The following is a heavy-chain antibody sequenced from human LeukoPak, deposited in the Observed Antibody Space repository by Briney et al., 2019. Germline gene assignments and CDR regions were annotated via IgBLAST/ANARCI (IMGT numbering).Heavy chain of an antibody. Sequence: GGSLRLSCAASGFTFSSYAMSWVRQAPGKGREWVSTISGSGGRTYFTDSVKGRFTISRDNSKNTLYLQMNSLGAEDTAVYYCAKHQQIYGDSLMDVWGQGTTVTVSS. D-gene: IGHD4-17*01. V-gene: IGHV3-23*01. CDR1: GFTFSSYA. CDR3: AKHQQIYGDSLMDV. CDR2: ISGSGGRT. J-gene: IGHJ6*02.